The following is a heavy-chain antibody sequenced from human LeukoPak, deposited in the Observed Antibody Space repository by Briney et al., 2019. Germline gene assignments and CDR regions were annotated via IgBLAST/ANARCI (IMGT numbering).Heavy chain of an antibody. Sequence: GGSLRLSCAASGFTFSSYGMSWVRQAPGKGLEGVSAISGSGGSTYYADSVKGRFTISRDNSKNTLYLQMNSLRAEDTAVYYCALARGGGYCSGGSCGDDAFDIWGQGTMVTVSS. CDR3: ALARGGGYCSGGSCGDDAFDI. J-gene: IGHJ3*02. CDR2: ISGSGGST. V-gene: IGHV3-23*01. D-gene: IGHD2-15*01. CDR1: GFTFSSYG.